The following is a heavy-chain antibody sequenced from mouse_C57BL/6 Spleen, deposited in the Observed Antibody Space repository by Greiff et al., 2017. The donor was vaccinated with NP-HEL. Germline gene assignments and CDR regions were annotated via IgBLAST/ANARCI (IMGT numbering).Heavy chain of an antibody. CDR1: GFNIKDYY. J-gene: IGHJ2*01. CDR3: ARSGLGSSYY. Sequence: VQLQQSGAELVKPGASVKLSCTASGFNIKDYYMHWVKQRTEPGLEWIGRIDPEDGETKDAPKFQGKATITADTSSNTAYLQLSSLTSEDTAVYYCARSGLGSSYYWGQGTTLTVSS. D-gene: IGHD1-1*01. CDR2: IDPEDGET. V-gene: IGHV14-2*01.